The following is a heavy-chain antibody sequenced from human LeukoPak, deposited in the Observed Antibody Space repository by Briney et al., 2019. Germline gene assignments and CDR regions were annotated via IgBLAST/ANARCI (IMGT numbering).Heavy chain of an antibody. D-gene: IGHD3-22*01. CDR3: ARDLNYYDSSGSNWFDP. CDR2: INPNSGGT. J-gene: IGHJ5*02. V-gene: IGHV1-2*02. CDR1: GSTFTPYY. Sequence: GASVKLSCKASGSTFTPYYMHTVRQAPGHGLEWMRWINPNSGGTNYAQKFQGRVTMTRDTSISTAYMELSRLRSDDTAVYYCARDLNYYDSSGSNWFDPWGQGTLVTVSS.